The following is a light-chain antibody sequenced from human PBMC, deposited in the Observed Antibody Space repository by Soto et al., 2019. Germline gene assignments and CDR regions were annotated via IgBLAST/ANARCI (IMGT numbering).Light chain of an antibody. CDR1: QSLANSF. Sequence: EIVLTQSPATLSLSPGERATLSCRSSQSLANSFIAWYQQKPGQAPRLLIYDTSSRASGIPDRFSGSGSGTDFTLTISRLETEDFAVFYCQQHGTSEIIFGQGTRLEIK. CDR3: QQHGTSEII. CDR2: DTS. J-gene: IGKJ5*01. V-gene: IGKV3-20*01.